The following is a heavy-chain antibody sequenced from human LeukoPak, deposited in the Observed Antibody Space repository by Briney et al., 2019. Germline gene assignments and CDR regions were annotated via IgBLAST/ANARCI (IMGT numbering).Heavy chain of an antibody. J-gene: IGHJ5*02. CDR1: GFTFSSYA. D-gene: IGHD3-22*01. CDR3: ARVRDYYDSSGYYARYNWFDP. CDR2: ISGSGGST. V-gene: IGHV3-23*01. Sequence: PGGSLRLSCAASGFTFSSYAMSWVRQAPGKGLEWVSAISGSGGSTYYADSVKGRFTISRDNAKNSLYLQMNSLRAEDTAVYYCARVRDYYDSSGYYARYNWFDPWGQGTLVTVSS.